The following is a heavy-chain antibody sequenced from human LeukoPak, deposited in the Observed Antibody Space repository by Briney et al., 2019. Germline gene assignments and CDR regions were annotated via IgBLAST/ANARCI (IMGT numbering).Heavy chain of an antibody. V-gene: IGHV1-18*01. D-gene: IGHD2-2*01. Sequence: ASVKVSCKASGYTFTSYGISWVRQAPGQGLEWMGWISAYNGNTNHAQKFQGRVTMTRDTSTSTAYMELRSLRSDDTAVYYCARVGGYIVVVPAAMRQYNWFDPWGQGTLVTVSS. J-gene: IGHJ5*02. CDR2: ISAYNGNT. CDR3: ARVGGYIVVVPAAMRQYNWFDP. CDR1: GYTFTSYG.